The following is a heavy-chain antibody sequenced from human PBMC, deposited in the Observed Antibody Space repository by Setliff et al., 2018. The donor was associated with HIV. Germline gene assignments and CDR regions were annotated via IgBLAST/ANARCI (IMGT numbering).Heavy chain of an antibody. CDR1: GFTFSSYG. Sequence: PGGSLRLSCAASGFTFSSYGMHWVRQAPGKGLEWVAVIWYDGNNKYYADSVKGRFTISRDNSKNTLYLQMNSLRAEDTAVYYCARDKDYYDYSGYYYIYYYMDVWGKGTTVTVSS. CDR2: IWYDGNNK. D-gene: IGHD3-22*01. CDR3: ARDKDYYDYSGYYYIYYYMDV. V-gene: IGHV3-33*01. J-gene: IGHJ6*03.